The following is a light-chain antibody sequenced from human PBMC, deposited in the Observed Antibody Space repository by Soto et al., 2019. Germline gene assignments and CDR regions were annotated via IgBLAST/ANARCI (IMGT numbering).Light chain of an antibody. CDR2: GAS. CDR3: QQYGSSPWT. J-gene: IGKJ1*01. CDR1: QSVSSSY. Sequence: VVTQSPATLSVYPGERATLSCRASQSVSSSYLAWYQQKPGQAPRLLSYGASSRATGIPDRFSGSGSGTDFTLTISRLEPEDFAVYYCQQYGSSPWTFGQGTKVDIK. V-gene: IGKV3-20*01.